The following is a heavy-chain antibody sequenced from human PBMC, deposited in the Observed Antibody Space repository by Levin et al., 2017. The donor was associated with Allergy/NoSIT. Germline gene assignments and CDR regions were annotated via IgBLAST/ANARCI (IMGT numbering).Heavy chain of an antibody. CDR1: GFTFSRHW. Sequence: PGGSLRLSCAASGFTFSRHWMSWVRQTPGNGLEWVANIKPDGGEQYYTDSVRGRFTISRDNAKNSLYLQMTSLRDEDTAMYYCARDVVVVPAAHHFDYWGQGTLVTVSS. D-gene: IGHD2-2*01. J-gene: IGHJ4*02. CDR3: ARDVVVVPAAHHFDY. CDR2: IKPDGGEQ. V-gene: IGHV3-7*04.